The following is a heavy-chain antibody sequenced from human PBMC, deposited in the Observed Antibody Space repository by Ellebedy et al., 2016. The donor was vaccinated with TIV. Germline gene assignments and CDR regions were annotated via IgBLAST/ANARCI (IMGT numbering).Heavy chain of an antibody. D-gene: IGHD3-9*01. CDR1: GGSISAYY. Sequence: MPSETLSLTCSVSGGSISAYYWNWIRQTPDKGLEWIGYILHIATSPLYHPSLQNRVSISVDTSRNQISLKLSSVTAADTAVYFCARGWAFDHFNLWGPGTLVTVSS. J-gene: IGHJ4*02. CDR3: ARGWAFDHFNL. CDR2: ILHIATSP. V-gene: IGHV4-59*01.